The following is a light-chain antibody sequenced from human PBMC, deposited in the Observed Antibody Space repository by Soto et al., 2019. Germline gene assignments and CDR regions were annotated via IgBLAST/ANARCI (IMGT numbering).Light chain of an antibody. CDR1: QSLTSSY. V-gene: IGKV3-20*01. Sequence: EIVLTQSQATLSVSPVESDTLXCRSSQSLTSSYLAWYQQKPGQAPRLLIYGASSRATGIPDRFTGSGSGTDFTLTISRLEPEDFAVYYCQQYDGSPRTFGQGTKVDIK. J-gene: IGKJ1*01. CDR2: GAS. CDR3: QQYDGSPRT.